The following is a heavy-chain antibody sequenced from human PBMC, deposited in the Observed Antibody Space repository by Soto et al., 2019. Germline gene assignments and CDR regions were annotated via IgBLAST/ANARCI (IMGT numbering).Heavy chain of an antibody. CDR3: ARGRIIVAGGFDP. Sequence: QVQLVQSGAEVKKPGASVKVSCKASGYTFTSYDIIWVRQATGQGLEWMGWMNPSTGNTDSAEKFQGRLTMTRNTSISTGYMELSSLSFEDTAVYYCARGRIIVAGGFDPWGQGTLVTGSS. CDR1: GYTFTSYD. D-gene: IGHD6-19*01. J-gene: IGHJ5*02. CDR2: MNPSTGNT. V-gene: IGHV1-8*01.